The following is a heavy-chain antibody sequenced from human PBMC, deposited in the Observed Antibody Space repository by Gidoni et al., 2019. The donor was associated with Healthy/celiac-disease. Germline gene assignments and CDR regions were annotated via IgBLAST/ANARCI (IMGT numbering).Heavy chain of an antibody. D-gene: IGHD6-13*01. Sequence: QLQLQESGPGLVKPSETLSLTCTASGGSISSSSDYWGWIRQPPGKGLEWIGSSYYSGSTYYNPSLKSRVTISVDTSKNQFSLKLSSVTAADTAVYYCARASGIAAAGEYYYGMDVWGQGTTVTVSS. CDR1: GGSISSSSDY. J-gene: IGHJ6*02. V-gene: IGHV4-39*01. CDR3: ARASGIAAAGEYYYGMDV. CDR2: SYYSGST.